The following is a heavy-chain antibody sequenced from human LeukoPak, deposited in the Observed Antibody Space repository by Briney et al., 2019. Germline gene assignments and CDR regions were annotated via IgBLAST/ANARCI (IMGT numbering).Heavy chain of an antibody. Sequence: ASVKVSCKVSGYTLTELSMHWVRQAPGKGLEWMGGFDPEDGETIYAQKFQGRVTMTEDTSTDTAYMELSSLRSEDTAVYYCATVRLDWNYSDEQKSWFDPWGQGTLVTVSS. V-gene: IGHV1-24*01. CDR1: GYTLTELS. D-gene: IGHD1-7*01. CDR3: ATVRLDWNYSDEQKSWFDP. J-gene: IGHJ5*02. CDR2: FDPEDGET.